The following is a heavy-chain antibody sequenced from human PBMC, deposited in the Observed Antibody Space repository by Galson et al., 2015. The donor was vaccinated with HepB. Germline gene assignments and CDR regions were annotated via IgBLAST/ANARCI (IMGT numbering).Heavy chain of an antibody. D-gene: IGHD4-17*01. V-gene: IGHV3-23*01. CDR1: GFTFSNYA. CDR3: AKRSVATVTTFVDY. J-gene: IGHJ4*02. Sequence: SLRLSCAASGFTFSNYAMSWVRQAPGKGLEWVSGISGSGGSTHYADSVKGRFTISRDNSKNTLYLQMNSLRAEDTAVYYYAKRSVATVTTFVDYWGQGTLVTVSS. CDR2: ISGSGGST.